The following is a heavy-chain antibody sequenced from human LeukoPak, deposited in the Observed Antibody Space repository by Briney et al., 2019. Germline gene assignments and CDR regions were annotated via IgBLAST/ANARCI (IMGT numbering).Heavy chain of an antibody. J-gene: IGHJ3*02. CDR2: ISGSDGST. V-gene: IGHV3-23*01. CDR1: GFTFSSYA. CDR3: ARDPLYSSSWYNYAFDI. D-gene: IGHD6-13*01. Sequence: GGSLRLSCAASGFTFSSYAMSWVRQAPGKGLERVSAISGSDGSTYYADSVKGRFTISRDNSKNTLYLQMNSLRAEDTAVYYCARDPLYSSSWYNYAFDIWGQGTMVTVSS.